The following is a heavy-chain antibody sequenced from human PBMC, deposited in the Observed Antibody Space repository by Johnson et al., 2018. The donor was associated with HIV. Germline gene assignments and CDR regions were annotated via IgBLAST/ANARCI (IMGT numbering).Heavy chain of an antibody. V-gene: IGHV3-74*01. CDR2: INSDGSST. Sequence: VQLVESGGGLVQPGGSLRLSCTASGFRFSSSWMHWVRQAPGKGLVWVSRINSDGSSTSYADSVKGRFTISRDNAKNTLYLQMNSLRAEDTAVYYCASHYDSSVVDAFDIWGQGTKVTVSS. CDR3: ASHYDSSVVDAFDI. J-gene: IGHJ3*02. D-gene: IGHD3-22*01. CDR1: GFRFSSSW.